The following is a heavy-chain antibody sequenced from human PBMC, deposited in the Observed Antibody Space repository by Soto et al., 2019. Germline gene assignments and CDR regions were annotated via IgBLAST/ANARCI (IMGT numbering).Heavy chain of an antibody. CDR2: INPNSGGT. Sequence: GASVKVSCKASGYTFTGYYMHWVRQAPGQGLEWMGWINPNSGGTNYAQKFQGRVTMTRDTSISTAYMELSRLRSDDTAVYYCARAAYCSGGSCYRTHFDYWGQGTLVTVSS. V-gene: IGHV1-2*02. D-gene: IGHD2-15*01. CDR1: GYTFTGYY. J-gene: IGHJ4*02. CDR3: ARAAYCSGGSCYRTHFDY.